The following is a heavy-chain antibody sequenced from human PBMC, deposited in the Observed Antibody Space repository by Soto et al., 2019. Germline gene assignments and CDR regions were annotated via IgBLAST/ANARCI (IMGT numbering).Heavy chain of an antibody. V-gene: IGHV4-34*01. CDR3: ARGRRYFDWSTSSYYGMDV. CDR2: INHSGST. CDR1: GGSFSCYY. J-gene: IGHJ6*02. Sequence: SETLSLTCAVYGGSFSCYYWSWIRQPPGKGLEWIGEINHSGSTNYNPSLKSRVTISVDTSKNQFSLKLSSVTAADTAVYYCARGRRYFDWSTSSYYGMDVWGQGTTVTVSS. D-gene: IGHD3-9*01.